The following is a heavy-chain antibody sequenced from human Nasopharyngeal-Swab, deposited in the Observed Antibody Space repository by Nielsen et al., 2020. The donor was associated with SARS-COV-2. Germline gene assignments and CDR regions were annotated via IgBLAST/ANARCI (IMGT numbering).Heavy chain of an antibody. CDR2: IYYSGST. CDR3: AREVSGYVNYYDYMDV. D-gene: IGHD5-12*01. V-gene: IGHV4-31*03. CDR1: GGSISSGGYY. J-gene: IGHJ6*03. Sequence: SETLSLTCTVSGGSISSGGYYWSWIRQHPGKGLEWIGYIYYSGSTYYNPSLKSRVTISVDTSKNQFSLKLSSVTAADTAVYYCAREVSGYVNYYDYMDVWGKGTTVPSP.